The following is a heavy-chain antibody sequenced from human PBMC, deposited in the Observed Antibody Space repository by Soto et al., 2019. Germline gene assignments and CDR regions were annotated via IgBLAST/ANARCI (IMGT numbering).Heavy chain of an antibody. V-gene: IGHV4-31*03. CDR3: ARGLGATHAQYFQH. CDR2: IYYSGST. Sequence: SETLSLTCTVSGGSISSGGYYWSWIRQHPGKGLEWIGYIYYSGSTYYNPSLKSRVTISVDTSKNQFSLKLSSVTAADTAVYYCARGLGATHAQYFQHWGQGTLVTVSS. CDR1: GGSISSGGYY. J-gene: IGHJ1*01. D-gene: IGHD1-26*01.